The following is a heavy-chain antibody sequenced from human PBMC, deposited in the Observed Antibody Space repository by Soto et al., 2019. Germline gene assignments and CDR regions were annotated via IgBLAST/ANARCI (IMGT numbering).Heavy chain of an antibody. CDR2: IYYSGST. CDR3: AGARGARYFDY. CDR1: GGSISSGDYY. V-gene: IGHV4-30-4*01. D-gene: IGHD2-15*01. Sequence: SETLSLTCTVSGGSISSGDYYWSWIRQPPGKGLEWIEYIYYSGSTYYNPSLKSRVTISVDTSKNQFSLKLSSVTAADTAVYYCAGARGARYFDYWGQGTLVTVSS. J-gene: IGHJ4*02.